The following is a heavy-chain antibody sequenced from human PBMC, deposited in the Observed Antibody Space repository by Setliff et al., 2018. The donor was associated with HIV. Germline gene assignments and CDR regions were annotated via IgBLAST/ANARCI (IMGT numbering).Heavy chain of an antibody. CDR2: IVPILNTG. J-gene: IGHJ4*02. V-gene: IGHV1-69*13. Sequence: SVKVSCKASGGTFRSHEISWVRQAPGQGLEWMGGIVPILNTGNYAPKFQGRVTITADESTTTAYMELSSLRSEDTAVYYCARIPNHSSGFDYWVQGTPVTVSS. D-gene: IGHD3-22*01. CDR1: GGTFRSHE. CDR3: ARIPNHSSGFDY.